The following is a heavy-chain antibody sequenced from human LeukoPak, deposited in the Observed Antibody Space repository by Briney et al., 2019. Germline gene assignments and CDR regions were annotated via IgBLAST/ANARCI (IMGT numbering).Heavy chain of an antibody. Sequence: SETLSLTCTVSGGYISSYYWSWLRQPAGKGLEWIGRIYTSGSTNYSPSLKSSVTMSVDTSKNQFSMKLSSETAEDTAVYYCARDSSGYYYGRYFDYWGQGTLDTVSS. CDR1: GGYISSYY. J-gene: IGHJ4*02. CDR3: ARDSSGYYYGRYFDY. CDR2: IYTSGST. V-gene: IGHV4-4*07. D-gene: IGHD3-22*01.